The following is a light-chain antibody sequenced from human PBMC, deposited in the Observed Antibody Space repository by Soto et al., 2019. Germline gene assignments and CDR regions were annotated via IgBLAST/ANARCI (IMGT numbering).Light chain of an antibody. CDR1: QSLLHSNGYNY. CDR2: LGS. Sequence: DIVMTQSPLSLPVTPGEPASISCRSSQSLLHSNGYNYLDWYLQKPGQSPQLLIYLGSNRASGVPDRFRGSGSGTDFTLKISRVDAEDVGVYYCVQARQTPHTCGQGTKVVIK. J-gene: IGKJ1*01. CDR3: VQARQTPHT. V-gene: IGKV2-28*01.